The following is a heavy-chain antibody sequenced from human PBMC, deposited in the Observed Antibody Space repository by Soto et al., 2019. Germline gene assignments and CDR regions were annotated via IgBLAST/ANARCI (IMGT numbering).Heavy chain of an antibody. CDR1: GFTFDDYA. CDR2: ISWNSGSI. V-gene: IGHV3-9*03. D-gene: IGHD3-10*01. Sequence: GGSLRLSCAASGFTFDDYAMHWVRQAPGKGLEWVSGISWNSGSIGYADSVKGRFTISRDNAKNSLYLQMNSLRAEDMALYYCAKAAGHGGYYYYYMDVWGKGTKVTVSS. CDR3: AKAAGHGGYYYYYMDV. J-gene: IGHJ6*03.